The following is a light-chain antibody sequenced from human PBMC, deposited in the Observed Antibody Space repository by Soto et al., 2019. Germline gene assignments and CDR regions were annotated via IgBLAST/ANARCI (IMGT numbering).Light chain of an antibody. J-gene: IGKJ1*01. CDR2: AAS. Sequence: DIQMTQSPSSLSASVGDGVTITCRTSQTISSYLNWYQQKPGKAPKLLIFAASSLQSGVPSRFRGSGSGTDFTLTISSLQPEYFATYYCQQSYSTPPTFGQGTKADIK. CDR1: QTISSY. CDR3: QQSYSTPPT. V-gene: IGKV1-39*01.